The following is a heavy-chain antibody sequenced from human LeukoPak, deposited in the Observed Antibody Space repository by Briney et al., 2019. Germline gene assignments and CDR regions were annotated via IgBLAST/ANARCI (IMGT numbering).Heavy chain of an antibody. CDR1: GFTFDDYA. J-gene: IGHJ4*02. Sequence: GGSLRLSCAASGFTFDDYAMHWVRHAPGKGLEWVSSISWNSGTIGYADSVKGRFTISRDNAKASLYLQMNSLRAEDTALYYCTKDSLYDTSGYSTFDYWGQGTLVTVSS. D-gene: IGHD3-22*01. CDR2: ISWNSGTI. V-gene: IGHV3-9*01. CDR3: TKDSLYDTSGYSTFDY.